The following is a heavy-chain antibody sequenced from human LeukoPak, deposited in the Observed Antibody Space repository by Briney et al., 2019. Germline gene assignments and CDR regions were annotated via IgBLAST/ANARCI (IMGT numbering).Heavy chain of an antibody. J-gene: IGHJ6*03. CDR2: IYTSEST. D-gene: IGHD1-26*01. Sequence: PSETLSLTCAASGGSISSPYWWSWVRQPAGKGLEWIGRIYTSESTNYNPSLKSRVTMSVDTSKNQFSLKLSSVTAADTAVYYCARTTLFYYYYYMDVWGKGTTVTVSS. CDR1: GGSISSPYW. CDR3: ARTTLFYYYYYMDV. V-gene: IGHV4-4*07.